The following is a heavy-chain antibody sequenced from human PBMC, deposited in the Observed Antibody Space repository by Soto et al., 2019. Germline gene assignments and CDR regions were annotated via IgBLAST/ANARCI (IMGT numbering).Heavy chain of an antibody. CDR1: GYTFTTFG. CDR2: INTDNGNT. D-gene: IGHD3-22*01. J-gene: IGHJ4*02. Sequence: ASVKVSCKASGYTFTTFGISWVRQAPGQGLEWMGWINTDNGNTKYAQRLQGRVTMTTDTSTSTAYMELRSLRSDDTAVYYCARDSVYYATDYWGQGTLVTVSS. V-gene: IGHV1-18*01. CDR3: ARDSVYYATDY.